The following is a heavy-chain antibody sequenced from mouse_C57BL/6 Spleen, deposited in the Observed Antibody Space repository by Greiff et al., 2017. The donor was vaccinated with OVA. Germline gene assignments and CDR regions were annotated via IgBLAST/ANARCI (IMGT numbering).Heavy chain of an antibody. D-gene: IGHD4-1*01. CDR2: IYPRSGNT. CDR1: GYTFTSYG. Sequence: QVQLQQSGAELARPGASVKLSCKASGYTFTSYGISWVKQRTGQGLEWIGEIYPRSGNTYYNETFKGKATLTADKSSSKEYMEIRSLTSEDSTVYFCAREGDTGVDYWGQGTTLTVSS. J-gene: IGHJ2*01. V-gene: IGHV1-81*01. CDR3: AREGDTGVDY.